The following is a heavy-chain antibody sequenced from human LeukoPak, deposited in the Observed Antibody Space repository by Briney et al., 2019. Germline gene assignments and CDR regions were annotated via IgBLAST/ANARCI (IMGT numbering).Heavy chain of an antibody. CDR3: ARDQHGDYSPRYNPDGGDY. CDR1: GFTFSDYT. J-gene: IGHJ4*02. D-gene: IGHD4-17*01. CDR2: ISSSSSTI. Sequence: PGGSLRLSCAASGFTFSDYTMNWVRLAPGKGLEWVSYISSSSSTIYYADSVKGRFTISRDNAKNSLYLQMNSLRAEDTAVYYCARDQHGDYSPRYNPDGGDYWGQGTLVTVSS. V-gene: IGHV3-48*04.